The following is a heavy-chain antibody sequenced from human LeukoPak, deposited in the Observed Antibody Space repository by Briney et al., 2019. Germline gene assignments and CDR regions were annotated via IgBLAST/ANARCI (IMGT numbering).Heavy chain of an antibody. D-gene: IGHD6-13*01. CDR3: ARVSSWGYGAFDI. J-gene: IGHJ3*02. CDR1: GFTVSSNY. CDR2: IHSGGST. Sequence: PGGSLRLSCAASGFTVSSNYMNWVRQAPGKGLEWVSVIHSGGSTYYADSVKGRFTISRDNSKNTLFLQMNSLRAEDTAVYYCARVSSWGYGAFDIWGQGTMVTVSS. V-gene: IGHV3-53*01.